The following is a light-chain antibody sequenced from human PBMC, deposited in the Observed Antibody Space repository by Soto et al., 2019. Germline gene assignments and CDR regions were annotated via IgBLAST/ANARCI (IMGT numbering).Light chain of an antibody. V-gene: IGKV3-20*01. CDR2: GAS. CDR3: QHYGGPVGYT. J-gene: IGKJ2*01. CDR1: QTVRNNY. Sequence: VLTQSPSTLSLSPGDRAALSCRASQTVRNNYIAWYQQKPGQAPKLLIYGASSRATDIPGRFSGSGSGTGFALTISRLEPDDSAVYYCQHYGGPVGYTIGQGTKLEIK.